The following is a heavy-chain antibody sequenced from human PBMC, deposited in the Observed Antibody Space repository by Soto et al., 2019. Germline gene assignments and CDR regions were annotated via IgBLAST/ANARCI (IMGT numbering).Heavy chain of an antibody. CDR2: IYYSGST. Sequence: SETLSLTXTVSGGSISSYYWSWIRQPPGKGLEWIGYIYYSGSTNYNPSLKSRVTISVDTSKNQFSLKLSSVTAADMAVYYCARDRAARPYYYYYGMDVWGQGTTVTVSS. J-gene: IGHJ6*02. D-gene: IGHD6-6*01. CDR3: ARDRAARPYYYYYGMDV. CDR1: GGSISSYY. V-gene: IGHV4-59*01.